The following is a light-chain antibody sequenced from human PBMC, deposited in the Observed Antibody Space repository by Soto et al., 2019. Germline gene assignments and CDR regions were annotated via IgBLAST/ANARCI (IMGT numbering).Light chain of an antibody. Sequence: ESVLTQSPDTLSLFKGERATLSCRASQSVSSTYLAWYQQKLGQAPRLLIFGASSRATGIPDRFSGSGSGTDFTLTISRLEPEDFAVYYWQQYGSSRWTFGQGTKVDIK. CDR3: QQYGSSRWT. V-gene: IGKV3-20*01. CDR2: GAS. CDR1: QSVSSTY. J-gene: IGKJ1*01.